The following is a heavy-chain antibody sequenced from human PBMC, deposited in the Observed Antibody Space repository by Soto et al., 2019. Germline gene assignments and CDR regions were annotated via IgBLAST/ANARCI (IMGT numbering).Heavy chain of an antibody. CDR1: SGPTSSHN. V-gene: IGHV4-59*08. CDR2: VYSTGGT. D-gene: IGHD1-1*01. Sequence: QVQLQQSGPGLVKPSETLSLTCSVSSGPTSSHNWGWIRQTPGRGLEWIGYVYSTGGTSYNPSLNRRVTLTAYTSTNQISLSLTAVTAADTAVYYCVGQGIGNLHGLVDVWGQGTTVRVSS. CDR3: VGQGIGNLHGLVDV. J-gene: IGHJ6*02.